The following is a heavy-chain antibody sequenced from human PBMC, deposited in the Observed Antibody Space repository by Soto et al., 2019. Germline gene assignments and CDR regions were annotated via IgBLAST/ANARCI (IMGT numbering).Heavy chain of an antibody. D-gene: IGHD3-10*01. J-gene: IGHJ6*02. CDR3: LTPPFGGMDV. CDR1: GFTFSSYA. Sequence: GGSLRLSCAASGFTFSSYAMSWVRQAPGKGLEWVSGISGSGGSTYLADSVKGRFSISRDNSKNTVYLQMNSLRAEDTAVYYCLTPPFGGMDVWGQGTTVTVSS. V-gene: IGHV3-23*01. CDR2: ISGSGGST.